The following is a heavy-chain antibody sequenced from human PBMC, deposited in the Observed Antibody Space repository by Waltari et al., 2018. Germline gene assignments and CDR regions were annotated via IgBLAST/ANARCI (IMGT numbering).Heavy chain of an antibody. CDR2: VDPEDGET. Sequence: EVQLVQSGAEVKQPGATVTISCTVAGSTFTAYYMHWVHQAPGKGLEGMGLVDPEDGETIYAEKFQGRGTITADTSTDTAYMELSSLRSEDTAVYYCARDGKYYYGPRGAIDYWGQGTLVTVSS. D-gene: IGHD3-10*01. CDR1: GSTFTAYY. CDR3: ARDGKYYYGPRGAIDY. J-gene: IGHJ4*02. V-gene: IGHV1-69-2*01.